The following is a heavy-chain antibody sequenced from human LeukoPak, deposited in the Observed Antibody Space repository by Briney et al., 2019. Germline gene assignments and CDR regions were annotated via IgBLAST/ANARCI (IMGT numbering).Heavy chain of an antibody. Sequence: GGSLRLSCAASGFTFSNAWMSWVRQAPGKGLEWVGHIKRKIDGGTTDYAAPVKGRFTISRDDSKNTVYLQMNSLKIEDTAVYYCTTGYGSNWYGWGQGTLVTVSS. V-gene: IGHV3-15*01. CDR2: IKRKIDGGTT. CDR1: GFTFSNAW. J-gene: IGHJ4*02. D-gene: IGHD6-13*01. CDR3: TTGYGSNWYG.